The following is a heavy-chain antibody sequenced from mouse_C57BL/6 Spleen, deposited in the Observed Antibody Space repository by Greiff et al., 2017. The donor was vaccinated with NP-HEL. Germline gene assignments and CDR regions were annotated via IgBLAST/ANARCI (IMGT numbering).Heavy chain of an antibody. V-gene: IGHV14-4*01. CDR2: IDPENGDT. J-gene: IGHJ3*01. CDR3: TTIDSSGSPAWFAY. CDR1: GFNIKDDY. Sequence: EVQLQQSGAELVRPGASVKLSCTASGFNIKDDYMHWVKQRPEQGLEWIGWIDPENGDTEYASKFQGKATITADTSSNTAYLQLSSLTSEDTAVYYCTTIDSSGSPAWFAYWGQGTLVTVSA. D-gene: IGHD3-2*02.